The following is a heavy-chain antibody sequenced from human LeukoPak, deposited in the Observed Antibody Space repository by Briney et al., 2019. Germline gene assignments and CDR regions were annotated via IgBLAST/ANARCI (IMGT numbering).Heavy chain of an antibody. J-gene: IGHJ4*02. Sequence: GGSLRLSCAASVFTFSNYAMTLVRQAPGKGLEWVSSLSGSGGSTYYADSVKGRFTISRDNSKNTLYLEMNNLRAEDTAVYYCANSYTSSSRTPFDCWGQGTLVTVSS. CDR2: LSGSGGST. D-gene: IGHD6-6*01. CDR1: VFTFSNYA. V-gene: IGHV3-23*01. CDR3: ANSYTSSSRTPFDC.